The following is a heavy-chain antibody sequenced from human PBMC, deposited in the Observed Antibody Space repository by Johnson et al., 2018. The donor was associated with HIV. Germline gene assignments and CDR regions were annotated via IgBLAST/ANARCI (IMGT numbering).Heavy chain of an antibody. D-gene: IGHD6-13*01. V-gene: IGHV3-30*02. CDR1: GFSFSTYG. CDR3: AKKQAAAGTGGGAFDI. Sequence: VHLVESGGGVVQPGGSLRLSCAASGFSFSTYGMHWVRQAPGKGLKWVSFIRYDGSNKYYADSVKGRFTISRDNSKNTLYLQMNSLRTEDTAVYYCAKKQAAAGTGGGAFDIWGQGTMVTVSS. CDR2: IRYDGSNK. J-gene: IGHJ3*02.